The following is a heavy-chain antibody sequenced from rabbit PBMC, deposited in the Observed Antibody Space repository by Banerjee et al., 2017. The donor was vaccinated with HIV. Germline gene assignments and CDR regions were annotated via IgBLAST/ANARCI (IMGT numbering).Heavy chain of an antibody. CDR3: ARASSGYYYFSL. CDR1: GFSFSSSYW. V-gene: IGHV1S45*01. Sequence: QQQLVESGGDLVKPGASLTLTCTASGFSFSSSYWICWVRQAPGKGLEWIACIYTGSSGSTWYASWVNGRFTISKTSSTTATLQMTSLTAADTATYFCARASSGYYYFSLWGQGTLVTVS. J-gene: IGHJ4*01. CDR2: IYTGSSGST. D-gene: IGHD1-1*01.